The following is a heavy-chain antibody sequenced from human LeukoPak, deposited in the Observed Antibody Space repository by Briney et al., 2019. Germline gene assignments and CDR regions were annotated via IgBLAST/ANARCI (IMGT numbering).Heavy chain of an antibody. D-gene: IGHD5-18*01. J-gene: IGHJ6*03. CDR3: QADTAMVGADMDV. CDR2: NYYSGST. Sequence: SETLSLTCTVSGGSISSSSYYWGWIRQRPGKGREGIGSNYYSGSTYDNPALNSRVTISVDTPQNQFSLKLSSATAADTAVYYCQADTAMVGADMDVWGKGTTVSLSS. CDR1: GGSISSSSYY. V-gene: IGHV4-39*01.